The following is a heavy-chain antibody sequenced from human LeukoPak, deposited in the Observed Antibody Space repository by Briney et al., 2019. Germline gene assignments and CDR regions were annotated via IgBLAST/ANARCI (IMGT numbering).Heavy chain of an antibody. CDR2: IYHSGST. CDR3: ARASYYDFRKAFDI. J-gene: IGHJ3*02. V-gene: IGHV4-38-2*01. Sequence: SETLSLTCAVSGYSISSGYYWGWIRQPPWKGLEWIGSIYHSGSTYHNPSLKSRVTISVDTSKNQFSLKVSSVTAADTAVYYCARASYYDFRKAFDIWGQGTMVTVSS. D-gene: IGHD3-3*01. CDR1: GYSISSGYY.